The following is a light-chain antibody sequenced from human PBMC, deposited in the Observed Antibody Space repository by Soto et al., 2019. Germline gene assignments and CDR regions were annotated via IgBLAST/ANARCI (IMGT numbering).Light chain of an antibody. Sequence: EIVLTQSPGTLSLSPGERATLSCRASQIVSSIYLAWYQQKPGQAPRLLIYGASSRATGIPDRFSGSGSGTDFTLTISRLEPEDFAVYYCQQYGSSPWTFGQGTKVDIK. CDR2: GAS. CDR1: QIVSSIY. J-gene: IGKJ1*01. CDR3: QQYGSSPWT. V-gene: IGKV3-20*01.